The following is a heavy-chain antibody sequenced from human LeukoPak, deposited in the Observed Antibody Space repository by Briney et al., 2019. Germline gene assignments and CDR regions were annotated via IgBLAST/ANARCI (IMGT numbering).Heavy chain of an antibody. CDR3: AKLVSASHMYYFDY. J-gene: IGHJ4*02. CDR1: GFTFSSYA. V-gene: IGHV3-23*01. Sequence: GGSLRLSCAASGFTFSSYAMSWVRQAPGKGLEWVSSISGSGDSTYYADSVKGRFTISRENSKNTPDLQMNSLRADDTAVYYCAKLVSASHMYYFDYWGQGTLVTVSS. D-gene: IGHD2-21*01. CDR2: ISGSGDST.